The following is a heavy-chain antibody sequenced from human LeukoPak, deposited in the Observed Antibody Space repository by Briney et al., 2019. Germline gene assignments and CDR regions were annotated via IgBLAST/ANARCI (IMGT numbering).Heavy chain of an antibody. CDR3: ARDDGVSRTDKWYFDF. V-gene: IGHV3-48*01. Sequence: PGGSLRLSCAASGFTFSSYSINWVRQAPGKGLEWVSYISGDGNAKHYTDSVKGRFTISRDNAKNALYLQMNSLRAEDTAVYFCARDDGVSRTDKWYFDFWGQGTLVTVSS. CDR1: GFTFSSYS. D-gene: IGHD2-8*02. J-gene: IGHJ4*02. CDR2: ISGDGNAK.